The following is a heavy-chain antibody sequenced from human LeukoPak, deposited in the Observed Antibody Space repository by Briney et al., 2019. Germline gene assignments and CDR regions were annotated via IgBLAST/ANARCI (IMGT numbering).Heavy chain of an antibody. Sequence: PSETLSLTCTVSGGSISSYYWSWIRQPPGKGLEWIGYIYYSGSTNYNPSLKSRVTISVDTSKNQFSLKLSSVTAADTAAYYCARKYYDFWSGYSHFDYWGQGTLVTVSS. CDR1: GGSISSYY. J-gene: IGHJ4*02. D-gene: IGHD3-3*01. CDR2: IYYSGST. V-gene: IGHV4-59*01. CDR3: ARKYYDFWSGYSHFDY.